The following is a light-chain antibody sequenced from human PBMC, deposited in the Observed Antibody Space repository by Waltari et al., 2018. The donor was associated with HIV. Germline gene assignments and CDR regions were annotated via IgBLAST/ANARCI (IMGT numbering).Light chain of an antibody. CDR3: VSYTSSSTLI. CDR1: SSTIGGYIY. V-gene: IGLV2-14*01. Sequence: QSALTQPASVSGSPGQSITISCTGTSSTIGGYIYVSWYQQHSGKAPKLMIYEASNRPSGVSDRFSGSKSGNTASLTISGLQAEDEADYYCVSYTSSSTLILGGGTKVTVL. J-gene: IGLJ2*01. CDR2: EAS.